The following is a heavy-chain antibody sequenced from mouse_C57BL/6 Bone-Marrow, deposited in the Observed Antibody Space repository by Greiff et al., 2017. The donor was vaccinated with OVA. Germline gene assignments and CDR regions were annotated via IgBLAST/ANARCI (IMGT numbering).Heavy chain of an antibody. CDR3: ARGYYGNPFAY. V-gene: IGHV1-81*01. Sequence: VKLQESGAELARPGASVKLSCKASGYTFTSYGISWVKQRTGQGLEWIGEIYPRSGNTYYNEKFKGKATLTADKSSSTAYMELRSLTSEDSAVYFCARGYYGNPFAYWGQGTLVTVSA. CDR1: GYTFTSYG. CDR2: IYPRSGNT. J-gene: IGHJ3*01. D-gene: IGHD2-1*01.